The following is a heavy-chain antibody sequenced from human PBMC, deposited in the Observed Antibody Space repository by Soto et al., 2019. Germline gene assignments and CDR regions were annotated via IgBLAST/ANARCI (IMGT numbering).Heavy chain of an antibody. J-gene: IGHJ4*02. CDR2: ISGSGGSK. Sequence: EVQLLESGGGLVQPGGSLRLSCAASGFTFRSYAMSWFRQAPGKGLEWVSAISGSGGSKYYADSVKGRFTISRDNSKNTLYLQMNSVRAEDTAVYYCAKDWRGGSIAARPYYFDSWGQGTLVTVSS. D-gene: IGHD6-6*01. CDR1: GFTFRSYA. CDR3: AKDWRGGSIAARPYYFDS. V-gene: IGHV3-23*01.